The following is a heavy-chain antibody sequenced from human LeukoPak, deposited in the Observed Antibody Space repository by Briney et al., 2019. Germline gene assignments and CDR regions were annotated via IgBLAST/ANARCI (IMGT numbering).Heavy chain of an antibody. CDR2: IKQAGSEK. Sequence: GGSLRLSCAASGFIFSSYWMSWVRQAPGKGLEWVANIKQAGSEKYYVDSVKGRFTISRDNAKNSLYLQMNSLRAEDTAVYYCARAWWLQPDYWGQGTLVTVSS. V-gene: IGHV3-7*04. CDR1: GFIFSSYW. CDR3: ARAWWLQPDY. D-gene: IGHD5-24*01. J-gene: IGHJ4*02.